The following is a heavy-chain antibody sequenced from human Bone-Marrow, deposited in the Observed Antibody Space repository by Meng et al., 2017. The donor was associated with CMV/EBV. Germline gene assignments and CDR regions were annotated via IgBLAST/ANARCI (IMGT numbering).Heavy chain of an antibody. CDR3: ARSDRKYCTNGVCYKY. V-gene: IGHV1-2*02. CDR2: INPNSGGT. J-gene: IGHJ4*02. CDR1: GYTFTGYY. D-gene: IGHD2-8*01. Sequence: ASVKVSCKASGYTFTGYYMHWVRQAPGQGLEWMGWINPNSGGTNYAQKFQGRVTMTRDTSISTAYMELSRLRSDDTAVYYCARSDRKYCTNGVCYKYWGQGTLVTVSS.